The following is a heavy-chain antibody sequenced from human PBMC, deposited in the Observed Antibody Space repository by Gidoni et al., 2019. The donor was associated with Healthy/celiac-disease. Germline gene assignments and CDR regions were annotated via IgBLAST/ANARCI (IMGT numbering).Heavy chain of an antibody. D-gene: IGHD5-18*01. J-gene: IGHJ3*02. CDR2: IIPIFGTA. Sequence: QVQLVQSGAEVKKPGSSVKVSCKASGGTFSSYAISWVRQAPGQGLEWMGGIIPIFGTANYAQKFQGRVTITADESTSTAYMELSSLRSEDTAVYYCAREGTSDTAMVIDAFDIWGQGTMVTVSS. V-gene: IGHV1-69*01. CDR1: GGTFSSYA. CDR3: AREGTSDTAMVIDAFDI.